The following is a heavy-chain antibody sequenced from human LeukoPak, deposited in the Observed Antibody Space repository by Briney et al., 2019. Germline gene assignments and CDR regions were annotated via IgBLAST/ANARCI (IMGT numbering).Heavy chain of an antibody. Sequence: GGSLRLSCVASGFSFSTYEMNWVRQAPGKGLEWVSYISGGGETRYYADSVKGRFTIFRDNGKNSLYLQMNSLKTEDTAVYYCTNSLTGARLVEPRRWGQGTLVTVSS. CDR2: ISGGGETR. CDR3: TNSLTGARLVEPRR. CDR1: GFSFSTYE. D-gene: IGHD1-26*01. J-gene: IGHJ4*02. V-gene: IGHV3-48*03.